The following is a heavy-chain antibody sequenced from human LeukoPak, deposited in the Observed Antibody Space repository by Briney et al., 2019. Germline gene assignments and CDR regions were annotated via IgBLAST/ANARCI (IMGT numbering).Heavy chain of an antibody. J-gene: IGHJ6*03. Sequence: SETLSLTCTVSGGSISSGNYYWSWIRQPAGKGLEWIGHIYTSGSTNYNPSLKSRVTISVDTSKNQFSLKLSSVTAADTAVYYCARMYYDYVWGSYRDHYYYYMDVWGKGTTVTISS. CDR3: ARMYYDYVWGSYRDHYYYYMDV. D-gene: IGHD3-16*02. V-gene: IGHV4-61*09. CDR2: IYTSGST. CDR1: GGSISSGNYY.